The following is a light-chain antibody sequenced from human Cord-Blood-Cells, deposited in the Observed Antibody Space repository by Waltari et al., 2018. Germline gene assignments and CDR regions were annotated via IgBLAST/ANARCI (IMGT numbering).Light chain of an antibody. CDR1: QSISSY. J-gene: IGKJ1*01. Sequence: DIQKTQSPSSLSVSVGDRVTITCRASQSISSYLNWYQQKPGKAPKLLIYAASSLQSGVPSRFSGSGSGTDFTLTISSLQPEDFATYYCQQSYSTPWTFGQGTKVEIK. CDR2: AAS. CDR3: QQSYSTPWT. V-gene: IGKV1-39*01.